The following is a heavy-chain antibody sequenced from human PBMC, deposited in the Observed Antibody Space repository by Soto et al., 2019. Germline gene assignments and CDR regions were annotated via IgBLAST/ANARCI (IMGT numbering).Heavy chain of an antibody. CDR3: ARGGILRFLEWSVIYYYYGMDV. V-gene: IGHV1-69*13. J-gene: IGHJ6*02. D-gene: IGHD3-3*01. Sequence: GASVKVSCKASGGTFRSYAISWGRQAPVQGVEWMGGVIPIFGKANYAQKFQRRVTITADESTSTAYMERSSLRSEDTAVYYCARGGILRFLEWSVIYYYYGMDVWGQGTTVNVSS. CDR1: GGTFRSYA. CDR2: VIPIFGKA.